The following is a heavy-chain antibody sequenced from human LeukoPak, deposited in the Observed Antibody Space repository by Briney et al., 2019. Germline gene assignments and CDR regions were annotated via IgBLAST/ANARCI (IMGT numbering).Heavy chain of an antibody. D-gene: IGHD3-22*01. Sequence: GGSLRLSCAASGFIFSSYAMHWVRQAPGKGLEWVSGISWNSGSIGYADSVKGRFTISRDNAKNSLYLQMNSLRAEDTALYYCAKDIGRGVYSSGSHGFDYWGQGTLVTVSS. CDR2: ISWNSGSI. J-gene: IGHJ4*02. V-gene: IGHV3-9*01. CDR1: GFIFSSYA. CDR3: AKDIGRGVYSSGSHGFDY.